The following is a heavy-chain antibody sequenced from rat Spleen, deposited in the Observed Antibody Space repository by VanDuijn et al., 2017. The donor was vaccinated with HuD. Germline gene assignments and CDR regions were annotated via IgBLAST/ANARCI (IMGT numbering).Heavy chain of an antibody. CDR3: ARNNSGYGVMDA. CDR1: GFTFNYYW. Sequence: EVQLVESGGGLVQPGRSLKLSCVASGFTFNYYWMTWIRQAPGKGLEWVASITNASGGTHYPDSVKGRFTISRDIAKTTLYLHMTSLRSEDTATYYCARNNSGYGVMDAWGQGASVTVSS. CDR2: ITNASGGT. J-gene: IGHJ4*01. V-gene: IGHV5-31*01. D-gene: IGHD4-3*01.